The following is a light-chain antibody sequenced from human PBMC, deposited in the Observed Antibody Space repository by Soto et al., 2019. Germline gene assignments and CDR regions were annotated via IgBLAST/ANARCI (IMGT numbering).Light chain of an antibody. V-gene: IGKV3-15*01. CDR3: QQYNNWPWT. Sequence: EIVMTQSPATLSVSPGERATLSCRASQSVSSNLAWYQQKPDQPPRLLIYGASTRATGIPARFSGSGSGAAFTLTISRLQSQDFAVYYCQQYNNWPWTFGQGTKVEIK. J-gene: IGKJ1*01. CDR1: QSVSSN. CDR2: GAS.